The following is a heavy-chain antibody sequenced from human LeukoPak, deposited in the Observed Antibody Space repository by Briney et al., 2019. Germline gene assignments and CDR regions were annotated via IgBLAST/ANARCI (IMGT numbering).Heavy chain of an antibody. J-gene: IGHJ4*02. CDR2: MNPNSGNT. Sequence: ASVTVSCKASGYTFTSYDINWVRQATGQGLEWMGWMNPNSGNTGYAQKFQGRVTMTRNTSISTAYMELSSLRSEDTAVYYCARGRGAGYYDSNGFYYWGQGTLVTVSS. CDR1: GYTFTSYD. CDR3: ARGRGAGYYDSNGFYY. D-gene: IGHD3-22*01. V-gene: IGHV1-8*01.